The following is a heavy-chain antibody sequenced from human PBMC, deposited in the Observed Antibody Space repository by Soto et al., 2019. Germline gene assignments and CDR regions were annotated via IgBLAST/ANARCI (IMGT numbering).Heavy chain of an antibody. J-gene: IGHJ4*02. CDR3: ARDLPPVDY. V-gene: IGHV1-18*01. CDR1: GYTFSSYF. Sequence: QVQLVQSGAEVKKPGASVKVSCKASGYTFSSYFISWVRQAPGQGLEWMGWISAYNGNTNYAQNLQGRVTMTTDTSTNTAYMELRCLRSDDTAVYYCARDLPPVDYWGQGTLVTVSS. CDR2: ISAYNGNT.